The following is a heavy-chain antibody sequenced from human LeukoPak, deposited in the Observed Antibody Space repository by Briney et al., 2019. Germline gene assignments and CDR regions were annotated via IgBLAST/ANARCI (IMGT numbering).Heavy chain of an antibody. D-gene: IGHD3/OR15-3a*01. Sequence: PSETLSFTCTVSGVSISSINSYSRWIRHPPGKGPEWIGSSYYSGNTYYNASIKSQVSISLDTSKNPLSLRLTSVTAADPAVYYCARQTGSGLFILPGGQGTLVTVSS. CDR3: ARQTGSGLFILP. CDR2: SYYSGNT. J-gene: IGHJ4*02. CDR1: GVSISSINSY. V-gene: IGHV4-39*01.